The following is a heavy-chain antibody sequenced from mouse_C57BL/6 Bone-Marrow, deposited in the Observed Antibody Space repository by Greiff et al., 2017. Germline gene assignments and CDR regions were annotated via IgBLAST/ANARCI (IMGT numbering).Heavy chain of an antibody. CDR1: GFTFSSYG. Sequence: EVKLMESGGDLVKPGGSLKLSCAASGFTFSSYGMSWVRQTPDKRLEWVATISSGGSYTYYPDRVKGRFTISRDNAKNTLYLQMSSLKSEDTAMYYCARLLGWFAYWGQGTLVTVSA. CDR2: ISSGGSYT. CDR3: ARLLGWFAY. D-gene: IGHD2-10*02. J-gene: IGHJ3*01. V-gene: IGHV5-6*01.